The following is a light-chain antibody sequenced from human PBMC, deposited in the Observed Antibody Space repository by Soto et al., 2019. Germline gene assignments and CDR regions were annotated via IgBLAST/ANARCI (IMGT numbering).Light chain of an antibody. J-gene: IGKJ3*01. CDR1: QSVSSSY. CDR2: GVS. CDR3: QQFGTSPLVT. Sequence: EIVLTQSPGTLSLSPGERVTLSCRAIQSVSSSYLAWYQQKPGQAPRLLIYGVSSRATGIPDRFSGSGSGTDFILTISRVEPEDFAVYYCQQFGTSPLVTFGPGTKVDIK. V-gene: IGKV3-20*01.